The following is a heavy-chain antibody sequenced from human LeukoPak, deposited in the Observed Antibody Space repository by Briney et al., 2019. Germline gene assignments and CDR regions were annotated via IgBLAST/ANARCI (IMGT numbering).Heavy chain of an antibody. CDR2: IDPSDSYT. CDR1: RYSFTNSW. D-gene: IGHD4-17*01. CDR3: TRSLTTTVTTRFDP. V-gene: IGHV5-10-1*01. Sequence: GESLKISCKGSRYSFTNSWISWARQMPGKGLEWMGRIDPSDSYTNYSPSFQGHVTMSADKSTSTVYLQWSSLKASDTAMYYCTRSLTTTVTTRFDPWGQGTLVTVSS. J-gene: IGHJ5*02.